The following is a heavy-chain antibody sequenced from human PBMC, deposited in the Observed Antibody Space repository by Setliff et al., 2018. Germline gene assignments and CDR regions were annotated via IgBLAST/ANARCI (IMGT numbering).Heavy chain of an antibody. CDR2: INNYSFKT. V-gene: IGHV1-18*01. CDR1: GYIFSDYG. D-gene: IGHD3-22*01. CDR3: ARINFYVSSGYYYAPDY. Sequence: ASVKVSCKSSGYIFSDYGITWVRQAPGQGLEWMGWINNYSFKTNYPQKFLGRVTVTTDTSTGTAYMELGSLTSDDTAIYYCARINFYVSSGYYYAPDYWGPGTLVTVSS. J-gene: IGHJ4*02.